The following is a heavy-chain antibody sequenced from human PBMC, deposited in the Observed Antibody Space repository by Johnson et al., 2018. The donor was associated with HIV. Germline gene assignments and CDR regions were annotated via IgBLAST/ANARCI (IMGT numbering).Heavy chain of an antibody. J-gene: IGHJ3*02. CDR1: GFTFSSYG. CDR2: MWYDGTKK. Sequence: QVQLVESGGGVVQPGRSLRLSCAASGFTFSSYGMHWVRQAPGKGLEWVAGMWYDGTKKNYADSVTGRFTISRDTSKNTLYLQMNSLRAEDTAVYYCALGGSWYAFDIWGQGTMVTVSS. V-gene: IGHV3-33*01. D-gene: IGHD2-15*01. CDR3: ALGGSWYAFDI.